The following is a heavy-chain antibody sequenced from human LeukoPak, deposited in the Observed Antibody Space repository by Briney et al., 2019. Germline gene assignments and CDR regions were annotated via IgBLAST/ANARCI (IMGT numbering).Heavy chain of an antibody. CDR1: GFTFSDYY. CDR2: ISSSSSYT. Sequence: PGGSLRLSCAASGFTFSDYYMSWICQAQGKGLEWVSYISSSSSYTNYADSVKGRFTISRDNAKNSLYLRMNSLRAEDTAVYYCARIPRITMVRGVIMAYYFDYWGQGTLVTVSS. CDR3: ARIPRITMVRGVIMAYYFDY. D-gene: IGHD3-10*01. V-gene: IGHV3-11*03. J-gene: IGHJ4*02.